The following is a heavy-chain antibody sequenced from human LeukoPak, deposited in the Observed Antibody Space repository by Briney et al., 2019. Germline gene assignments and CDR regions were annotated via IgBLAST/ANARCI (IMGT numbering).Heavy chain of an antibody. CDR3: ARSSIAARPPGADY. CDR1: GGSISSGGYY. V-gene: IGHV4-30-2*02. J-gene: IGHJ4*02. D-gene: IGHD6-6*01. Sequence: SQTLSLTCTVSGGSISSGGYYWSWIRQPPGKGLEWIGYIYHSGSTYYNPSLKSRVTISVDRSKNQFSLKLSSVTAADTAVYYCARSSIAARPPGADYWGQGTLVTVSS. CDR2: IYHSGST.